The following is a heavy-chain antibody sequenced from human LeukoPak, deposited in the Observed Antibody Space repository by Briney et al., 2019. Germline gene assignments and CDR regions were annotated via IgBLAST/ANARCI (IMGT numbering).Heavy chain of an antibody. J-gene: IGHJ4*02. CDR3: AKDMYDMDY. CDR1: GFTFDDYG. D-gene: IGHD2-8*01. Sequence: PGGSLRLSCAASGFTFDDYGMSWVRQAPGKGLEWVAVIWYDGSNKYYADSVKGRFTISRDNSKNTLYLQMNSLRAEDTAVYYCAKDMYDMDYWGQGTLVTVSS. V-gene: IGHV3-33*06. CDR2: IWYDGSNK.